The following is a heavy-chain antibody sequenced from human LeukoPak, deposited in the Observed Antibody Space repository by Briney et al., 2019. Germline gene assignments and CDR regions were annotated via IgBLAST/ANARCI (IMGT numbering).Heavy chain of an antibody. CDR3: ATPGSCYSSCASDI. CDR2: FDPEDGET. Sequence: GASVKVSCKVSGYTLTELSMHWVRQAPGKGLEWMGGFDPEDGETIYAQKFQGRVTMTEDTSTDTAYMELSSLRSEDTAVYYCATPGSCYSSCASDICGQGTMVTVSS. CDR1: GYTLTELS. V-gene: IGHV1-24*01. J-gene: IGHJ3*02. D-gene: IGHD2-15*01.